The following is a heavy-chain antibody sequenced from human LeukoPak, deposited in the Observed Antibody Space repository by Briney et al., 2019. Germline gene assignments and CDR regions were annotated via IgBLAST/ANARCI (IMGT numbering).Heavy chain of an antibody. V-gene: IGHV3-7*04. CDR3: ARELRGLDC. CDR2: IKQDGSEK. D-gene: IGHD5-12*01. Sequence: GGSLRLSCAASGFTFSTYWMSWVRQAPGKGLEWVANIKQDGSEKYYVASVKGRFTISRDNAKNSVYLQMNSLRAEDTAVYYCARELRGLDCWGQGTLVTVSS. CDR1: GFTFSTYW. J-gene: IGHJ4*02.